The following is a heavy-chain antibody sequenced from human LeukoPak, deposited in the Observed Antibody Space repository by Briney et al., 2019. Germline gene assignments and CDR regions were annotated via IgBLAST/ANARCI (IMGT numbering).Heavy chain of an antibody. CDR2: ISDSGGST. Sequence: QTGGSLRLSCAVSGITLSNYGMSWVRQAPGKGLEWVAGISDSGGSTNYADSVKGRFTISRDNAKNTLYLQMNSLRVEDTAVYYCVRKFATGDWGQGTLVTVSS. V-gene: IGHV3-23*01. CDR1: GITLSNYG. D-gene: IGHD1-14*01. J-gene: IGHJ4*02. CDR3: VRKFATGD.